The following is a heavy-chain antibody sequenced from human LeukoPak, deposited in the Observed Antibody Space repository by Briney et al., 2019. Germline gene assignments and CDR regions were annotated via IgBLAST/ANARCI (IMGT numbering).Heavy chain of an antibody. Sequence: PSETLSLTCTVSGGSLSSYYWSWIRQPPGTGLEWTGYIYYSGSTNYNPSLKSRVTISVDTSKNQFSLKLSSVTAADTAVYYCARVRIGRGVIDYWGQGTLVTVSS. CDR1: GGSLSSYY. CDR2: IYYSGST. V-gene: IGHV4-59*01. CDR3: ARVRIGRGVIDY. J-gene: IGHJ4*02. D-gene: IGHD3-10*01.